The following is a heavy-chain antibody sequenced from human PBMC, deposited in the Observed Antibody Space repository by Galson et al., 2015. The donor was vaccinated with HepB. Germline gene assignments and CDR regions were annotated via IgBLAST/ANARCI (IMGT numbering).Heavy chain of an antibody. D-gene: IGHD3-3*01. CDR1: GYTFTSYD. J-gene: IGHJ6*03. Sequence: SVKVSCKASGYTFTSYDINWVRQATGQGLEWMGWMNPNSGNTGYAQKFQGRVTMTRNTSISTAYMELSSLRSEDTAVYYCARGTSAFITIFGVVITEDYYYYMDVWGKGTTVTVSS. CDR3: ARGTSAFITIFGVVITEDYYYYMDV. CDR2: MNPNSGNT. V-gene: IGHV1-8*01.